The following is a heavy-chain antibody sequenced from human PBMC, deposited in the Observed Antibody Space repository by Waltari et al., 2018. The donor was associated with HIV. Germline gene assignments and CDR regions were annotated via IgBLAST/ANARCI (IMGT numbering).Heavy chain of an antibody. CDR2: IYSGGST. Sequence: EVQLVESGGGLIQPGGSLRLSCAASGLTVSSNYMSWVRQAPGKGLEWVSVIYSGGSTYYADSVKGRFTISRDNSKNTLYLQMNSLRAEDTAVYYCARADDRKSYYFDYWGQGTLVTVSS. V-gene: IGHV3-53*01. J-gene: IGHJ4*02. CDR3: ARADDRKSYYFDY. CDR1: GLTVSSNY. D-gene: IGHD3-22*01.